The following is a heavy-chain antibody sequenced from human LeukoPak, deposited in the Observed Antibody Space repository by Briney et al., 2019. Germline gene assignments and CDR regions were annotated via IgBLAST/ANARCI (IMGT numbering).Heavy chain of an antibody. CDR2: ISGSSAYI. J-gene: IGHJ4*02. V-gene: IGHV3-21*01. CDR3: ARATVVLDY. D-gene: IGHD2-2*01. Sequence: GGSLRLSCAASGFAFSSHSMNWVRQAPGKGLEWVSSISGSSAYIYYADSVRGRFTVSRDNAKNSLYLQMNSLRAEDTAVYYCARATVVLDYWGQGTLVTVSS. CDR1: GFAFSSHS.